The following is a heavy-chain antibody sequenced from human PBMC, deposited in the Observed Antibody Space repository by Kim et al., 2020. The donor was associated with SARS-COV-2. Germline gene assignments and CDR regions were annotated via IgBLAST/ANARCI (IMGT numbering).Heavy chain of an antibody. Sequence: ASVKVSCKASGYTFTSYAMNWVRQAPGQGLEWMGWINTNTGNPTYAQGFTGRFVFSLDTSVSTAYLQISSLKAEDTAVYYCARDAHYDFWSGYWGGDYYYYGMDVWGQGTTVTVSS. V-gene: IGHV7-4-1*02. D-gene: IGHD3-3*01. CDR2: INTNTGNP. CDR3: ARDAHYDFWSGYWGGDYYYYGMDV. CDR1: GYTFTSYA. J-gene: IGHJ6*02.